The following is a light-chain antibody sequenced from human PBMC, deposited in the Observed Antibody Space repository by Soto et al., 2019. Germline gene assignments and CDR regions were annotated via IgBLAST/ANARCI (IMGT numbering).Light chain of an antibody. CDR2: GAS. J-gene: IGKJ2*01. V-gene: IGKV3-15*01. CDR3: QQYNNCPRT. CDR1: QSVRSN. Sequence: EIVMTQSPATLSVSPGERATVSCRASQSVRSNLAWYQQKHGQAPRLLIYGASTRATGIPASISDSGSGTDYTLTIGSLHSEDFAVYYCQQYNNCPRTFGQGTKLEIK.